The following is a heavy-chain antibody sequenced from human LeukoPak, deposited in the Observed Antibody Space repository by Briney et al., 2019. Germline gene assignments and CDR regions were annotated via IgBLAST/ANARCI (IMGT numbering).Heavy chain of an antibody. CDR3: ARDLLYSGYETGY. V-gene: IGHV3-33*08. Sequence: PGGSLRLSCAASGFTFSSYGMHWVRQAPGKGLEWVAVIWYDGSNKYYADSVKGRFTISRDNSKNTLYLQMNSLRAEDTAVYYCARDLLYSGYETGYWGQGTLVTVSS. J-gene: IGHJ4*02. CDR1: GFTFSSYG. D-gene: IGHD5-12*01. CDR2: IWYDGSNK.